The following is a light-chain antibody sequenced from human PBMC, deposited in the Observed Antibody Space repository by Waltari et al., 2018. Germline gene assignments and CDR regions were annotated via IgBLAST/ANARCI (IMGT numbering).Light chain of an antibody. V-gene: IGKV3-20*01. CDR1: QSVSRF. CDR3: QKYDRLPAT. J-gene: IGKJ1*01. CDR2: GAA. Sequence: EIVLTQSPGTLSLSPGERGTLSCRASQSVSRFLPWYQQKPGQAPRLLLYGAATRATGIPDRFSGSGSGTDFSLTISRLEPEDFAVYYCQKYDRLPATFGQGTKVEIK.